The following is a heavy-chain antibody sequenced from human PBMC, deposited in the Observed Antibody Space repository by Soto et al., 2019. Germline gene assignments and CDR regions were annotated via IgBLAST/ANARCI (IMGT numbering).Heavy chain of an antibody. CDR1: GYSITTYKL. J-gene: IGHJ6*02. Sequence: TCGVSGYSITTYKLCTWVRQTPGKGLEWIGEIYDSGNTRYNPSLKSRVTIPKDTSKNELSLKLNSVTVADTAVYYCATCQLGEYYYAMDIWGQGTTVTVSS. V-gene: IGHV4-4*02. CDR2: IYDSGNT. CDR3: ATCQLGEYYYAMDI. D-gene: IGHD7-27*01.